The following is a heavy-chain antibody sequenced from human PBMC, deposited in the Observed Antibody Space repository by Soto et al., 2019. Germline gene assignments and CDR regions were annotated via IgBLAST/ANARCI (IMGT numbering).Heavy chain of an antibody. V-gene: IGHV3-53*01. CDR1: GFTVSSNY. CDR3: ARAGGDSSSYSDYYGMDV. J-gene: IGHJ6*02. CDR2: IYSGGST. Sequence: GGSLRLSCAASGFTVSSNYMSWVRQAPGKGLEWVSVIYSGGSTYYADSVKGRFTISIDNSKNTLYLQMNSLRAEDTAVYYCARAGGDSSSYSDYYGMDVWGQGTTVTVSS. D-gene: IGHD6-13*01.